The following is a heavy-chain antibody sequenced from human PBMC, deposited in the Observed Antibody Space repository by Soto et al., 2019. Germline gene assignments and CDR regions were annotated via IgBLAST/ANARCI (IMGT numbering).Heavy chain of an antibody. Sequence: SETLSLTCTVSGGSISSYYWSWIRQPPGKGLEWIGYIYYSGSTNYNPSLKSRVTISVDTSKNQFSLKLSSVTAADTAVYYCASIPHPRGYSGYDPPTYWGQGTLVTVSS. V-gene: IGHV4-59*01. D-gene: IGHD5-12*01. CDR3: ASIPHPRGYSGYDPPTY. CDR1: GGSISSYY. J-gene: IGHJ4*02. CDR2: IYYSGST.